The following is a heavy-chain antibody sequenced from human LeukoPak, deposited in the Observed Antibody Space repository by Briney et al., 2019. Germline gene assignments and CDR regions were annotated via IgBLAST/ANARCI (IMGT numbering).Heavy chain of an antibody. CDR2: FDPEDGET. D-gene: IGHD3-10*01. J-gene: IGHJ6*02. V-gene: IGHV1-24*01. CDR3: ARENYYGSGSPVLMGWYYGMDV. Sequence: GASVKVSCKVFGYTLTELSMHWVRQAPGKGLEWMGGFDPEDGETIYAQKFQGRVTMTRDTSISTAYMELSRLRSDDTAVYYCARENYYGSGSPVLMGWYYGMDVWGQGTTVTVSS. CDR1: GYTLTELS.